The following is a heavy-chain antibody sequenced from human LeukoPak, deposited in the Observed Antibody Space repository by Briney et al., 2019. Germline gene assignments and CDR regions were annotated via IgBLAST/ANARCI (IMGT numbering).Heavy chain of an antibody. Sequence: PGGSLRLSCAASGFTFSSYAMSWVRQAPGKGLEWVSAISGSGGSTYYADSVTGRFTISRDNSKNTLFLQMHSLRAEDTAVYFCARCHPSRVPGAITLIDFWGPGTLVTVSS. D-gene: IGHD2-2*02. CDR3: ARCHPSRVPGAITLIDF. J-gene: IGHJ4*02. CDR1: GFTFSSYA. V-gene: IGHV3-23*01. CDR2: ISGSGGST.